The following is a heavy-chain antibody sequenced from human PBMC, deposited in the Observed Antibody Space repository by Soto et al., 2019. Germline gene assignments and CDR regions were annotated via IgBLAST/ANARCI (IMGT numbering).Heavy chain of an antibody. CDR3: AHTYPPAFDV. D-gene: IGHD3-16*01. CDR2: IYWDDDK. V-gene: IGHV2-5*02. CDR1: GFSLSTTKVG. Sequence: QITLKESGPTLVKPTQTLMLTCSFSGFSLSTTKVGVGWVRQPPGKALEWLALIYWDDDKRYSPSLNNRLTITKDTSKNQVVLTMTNMDPVDTASYYCAHTYPPAFDVWGQGTVVTVSS. J-gene: IGHJ3*01.